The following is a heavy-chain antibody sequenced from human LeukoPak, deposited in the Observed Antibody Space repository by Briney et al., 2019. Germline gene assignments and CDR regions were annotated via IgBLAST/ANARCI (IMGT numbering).Heavy chain of an antibody. J-gene: IGHJ6*03. V-gene: IGHV3-23*01. CDR2: ISGSGGST. D-gene: IGHD3-3*01. Sequence: GGSLRLSCAASGFTFSSYWMSWVRQAPGKGLEWVSAISGSGGSTYYADSVKGRFTISRDNSKNTLYLQMNSLRAEDTAVYYCAKQAVDFWRGERTYYMDVWGKGTTVTVSS. CDR1: GFTFSSYW. CDR3: AKQAVDFWRGERTYYMDV.